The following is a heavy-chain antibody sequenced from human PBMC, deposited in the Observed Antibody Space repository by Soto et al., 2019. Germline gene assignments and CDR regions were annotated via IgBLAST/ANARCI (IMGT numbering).Heavy chain of an antibody. CDR3: ARLGHVYYYDSSGYREYFQH. CDR2: IYYSGST. D-gene: IGHD3-22*01. Sequence: SDTLSLTCTVSSCSISSYYWSWIRQPPGKGLEWIGYIYYSGSTNYNPSLKSRVTISVDTSKNQFSLKLSSVTAADTAVYYCARLGHVYYYDSSGYREYFQHWGQGTLVTVS. CDR1: SCSISSYY. J-gene: IGHJ1*01. V-gene: IGHV4-59*01.